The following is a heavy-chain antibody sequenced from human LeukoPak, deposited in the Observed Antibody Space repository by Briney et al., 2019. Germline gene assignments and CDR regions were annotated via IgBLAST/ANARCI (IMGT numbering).Heavy chain of an antibody. J-gene: IGHJ4*02. D-gene: IGHD1-26*01. CDR3: ARVPAGGGATNY. V-gene: IGHV1-8*02. Sequence: ASVKVSCKASGGTFSSYAINWVRQATGQGLEWMGWMNPNSGNTGYAQKFQGRVTMTRNTSISTAYMELSSLRSEDTAVYYCARVPAGGGATNYWGQGTLVTVSS. CDR1: GGTFSSYA. CDR2: MNPNSGNT.